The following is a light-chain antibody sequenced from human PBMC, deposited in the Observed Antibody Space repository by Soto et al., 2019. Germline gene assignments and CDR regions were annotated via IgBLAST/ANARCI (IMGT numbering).Light chain of an antibody. CDR2: GAS. CDR1: QSVSSN. J-gene: IGKJ4*01. CDR3: QQYNNWPPLT. V-gene: IGKV3-15*01. Sequence: DIVMTQSPATLSVSPGERATLSCRASQSVSSNLAWYQQKPGQAPRLLIYGASTRATGIPARFSGSGSGTEFSLTFSSLQSEDFAVYYWQQYNNWPPLTFGGVTKVEIK.